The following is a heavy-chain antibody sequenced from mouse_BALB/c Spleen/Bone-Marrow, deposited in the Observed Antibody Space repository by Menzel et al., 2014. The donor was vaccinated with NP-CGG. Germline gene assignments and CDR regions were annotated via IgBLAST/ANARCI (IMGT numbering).Heavy chain of an antibody. J-gene: IGHJ3*01. CDR3: ARNYGYGKSFAY. V-gene: IGHV14-3*02. D-gene: IGHD2-2*01. Sequence: EVMLVESGAELVKPGASDKLSCTASGFNIKDTYMHWVKQRPEQGLEWIGRIDPANGNTKYDPKFQGKATITADTSSNTPPLQRSSLTSEDTAVYYCARNYGYGKSFAYGGQGTLPPVSA. CDR2: IDPANGNT. CDR1: GFNIKDTY.